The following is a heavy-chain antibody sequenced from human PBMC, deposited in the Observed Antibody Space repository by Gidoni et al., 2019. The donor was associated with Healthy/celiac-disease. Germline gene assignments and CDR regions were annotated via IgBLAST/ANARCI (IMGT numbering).Heavy chain of an antibody. D-gene: IGHD1-26*01. CDR3: ARDLVGATSICAY. CDR2: INPNSGGT. J-gene: IGHJ4*02. Sequence: QVQLVQSGAEVKKPGASVKVSCKASGYTFTGYYMHWGRQAPGQGLGWMGWINPNSGGTNYAQKCQGRVTMTRDTSISTAYMELSRLRSDDTAVYYCARDLVGATSICAYWGQGTLVTVSS. V-gene: IGHV1-2*02. CDR1: GYTFTGYY.